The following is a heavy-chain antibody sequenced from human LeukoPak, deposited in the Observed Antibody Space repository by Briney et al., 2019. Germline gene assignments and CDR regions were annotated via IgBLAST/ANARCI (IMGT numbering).Heavy chain of an antibody. CDR2: INTDGSTT. V-gene: IGHV3-74*01. D-gene: IGHD6-19*01. CDR3: ARELHSSGWKDAFDI. Sequence: GGSLRVSCAASGFTFSSYWMYWVRQAPGKGLVWVSYINTDGSTTGYADSVKGRFTTSRDNAENTLYLQMNSLRGEDTAVYYCARELHSSGWKDAFDIWGQGTMVTVSS. CDR1: GFTFSSYW. J-gene: IGHJ3*02.